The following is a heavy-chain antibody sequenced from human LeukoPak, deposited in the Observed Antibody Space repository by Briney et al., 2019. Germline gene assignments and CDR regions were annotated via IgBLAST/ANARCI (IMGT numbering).Heavy chain of an antibody. V-gene: IGHV3-33*01. CDR1: GFTFSSYG. CDR2: IWYDGSNK. J-gene: IGHJ4*02. Sequence: GRSLRLSCAASGFTFSSYGMHWVRQAPGKGLEWVAVIWYDGSNKYYADSVKGRFTISRDNSKNTLYLQMNSLRAEDTAVYYCAASYSGYEVFDYWGQGTLATVSS. D-gene: IGHD5-12*01. CDR3: AASYSGYEVFDY.